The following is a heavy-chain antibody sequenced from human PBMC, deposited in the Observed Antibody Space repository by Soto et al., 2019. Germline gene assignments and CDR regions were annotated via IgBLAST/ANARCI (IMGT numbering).Heavy chain of an antibody. CDR2: ISAYNGNT. Sequence: QVQLVQSGAEVKKPGASVKVSSKASGYTFTSYGISWVRQAPGQGLEWMGWISAYNGNTNYAQKLQGRVTMTTDTSTSTAYMELRSLRSDDTAVYYCARVSGNSSSWYGGYYYYGMDVWGQGTTVTVSS. D-gene: IGHD6-13*01. CDR1: GYTFTSYG. V-gene: IGHV1-18*04. CDR3: ARVSGNSSSWYGGYYYYGMDV. J-gene: IGHJ6*02.